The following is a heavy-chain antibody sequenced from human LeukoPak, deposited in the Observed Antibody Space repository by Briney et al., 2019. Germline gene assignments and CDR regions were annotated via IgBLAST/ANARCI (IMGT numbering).Heavy chain of an antibody. J-gene: IGHJ4*02. D-gene: IGHD6-13*01. CDR1: GFTFSAYD. CDR3: VRRSSGSSWHFDS. CDR2: IYAAGNV. Sequence: GESLRLSCAASGFTFSAYDIHWVRQRSGEVLEWVGAIYAAGNVFYTDSVEGRFIISREKAKNSLYLQMNSLRAGDTAVYYCVRRSSGSSWHFDSWGQGTLVTVSS. V-gene: IGHV3-13*01.